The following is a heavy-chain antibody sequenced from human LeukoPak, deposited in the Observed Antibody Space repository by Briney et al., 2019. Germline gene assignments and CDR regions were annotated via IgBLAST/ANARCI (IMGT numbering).Heavy chain of an antibody. J-gene: IGHJ4*02. CDR2: IIPIFGTA. D-gene: IGHD6-13*01. Sequence: SVKVSCKASGGTFSSYAISWVRQAPGQGLEWMGGIIPIFGTANYAQKFQGRVTITADESTSTAYMELSSLRSEDTAVYYCARPGIAAAGTFDYWGQGTLVTVSS. CDR1: GGTFSSYA. CDR3: ARPGIAAAGTFDY. V-gene: IGHV1-69*01.